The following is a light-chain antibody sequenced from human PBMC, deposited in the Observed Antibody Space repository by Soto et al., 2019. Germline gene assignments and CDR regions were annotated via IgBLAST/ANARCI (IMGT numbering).Light chain of an antibody. CDR1: QSVSSN. V-gene: IGKV3-15*01. CDR3: HQYGSSPPWT. CDR2: SAS. Sequence: EIVMTQSPATLSVSPGERDTLHCRASQSVSSNLAWYQQKPGQAPSLLIFSASTRATGVPARFSGSGSGTEFTLTISRLEPEDFAVYYCHQYGSSPPWTLGQGTRLAIK. J-gene: IGKJ5*01.